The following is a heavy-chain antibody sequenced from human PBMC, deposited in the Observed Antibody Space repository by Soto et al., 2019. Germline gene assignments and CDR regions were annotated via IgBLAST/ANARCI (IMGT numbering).Heavy chain of an antibody. Sequence: SETLSLTCTVSGGSISSSSYYWGWIRQPPGKGLEWIGSIYYSGSTYYNPSLKSRVTISVDTSKNQFSLKLSSVTAADTAVYYCARLMDIVVVPAAIWFDPWGQGTLVTVSS. V-gene: IGHV4-39*01. J-gene: IGHJ5*02. CDR1: GGSISSSSYY. D-gene: IGHD2-2*03. CDR2: IYYSGST. CDR3: ARLMDIVVVPAAIWFDP.